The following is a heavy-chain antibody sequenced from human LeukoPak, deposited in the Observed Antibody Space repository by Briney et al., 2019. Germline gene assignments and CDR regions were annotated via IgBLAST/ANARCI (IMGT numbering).Heavy chain of an antibody. Sequence: GGSLRLSCAASGFTFSSYAMSWLRQAPGKGLEWVSAISGSGGSTYYADSVKGRFTNSRDNSKNTLYLQMNSLRAEDTAVYYCAKDLEPVAGIRSPYDYWGQGTLVTVSS. V-gene: IGHV3-23*01. CDR2: ISGSGGST. CDR3: AKDLEPVAGIRSPYDY. D-gene: IGHD6-19*01. J-gene: IGHJ4*02. CDR1: GFTFSSYA.